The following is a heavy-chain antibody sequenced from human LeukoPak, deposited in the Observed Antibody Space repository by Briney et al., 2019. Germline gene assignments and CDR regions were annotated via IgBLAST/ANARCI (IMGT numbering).Heavy chain of an antibody. CDR1: GGSISPYY. J-gene: IGHJ4*02. V-gene: IGHV4-59*01. CDR3: ARGRGSSSGSYGY. Sequence: PSETLSLTCTVSGGSISPYYWSWIRQPPGKGLEWIGHIYYSGTTSYNPSLKSRVTISLDTSKNQFSLKLTSVTAADTAVYYCARGRGSSSGSYGYWGQGTPVTVSS. CDR2: IYYSGTT. D-gene: IGHD1-26*01.